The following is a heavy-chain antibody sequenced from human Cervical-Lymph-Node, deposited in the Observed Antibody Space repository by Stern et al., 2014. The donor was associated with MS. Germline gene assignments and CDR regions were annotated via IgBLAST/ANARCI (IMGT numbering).Heavy chain of an antibody. CDR3: ARDKAYKTFDI. D-gene: IGHD1-14*01. V-gene: IGHV3-7*01. CDR2: INQDGRQK. Sequence: EVQLVESGGGLVQPGGSLRLSCAASGFTFRTSCVTWVRQAPGKGLAWVADINQDGRQKYYVDFVRGRFTSSRDNDENSLYLQMNSLGAEDTDVYFCARDKAYKTFDIWGRGTTVTVSS. J-gene: IGHJ3*02. CDR1: GFTFRTSC.